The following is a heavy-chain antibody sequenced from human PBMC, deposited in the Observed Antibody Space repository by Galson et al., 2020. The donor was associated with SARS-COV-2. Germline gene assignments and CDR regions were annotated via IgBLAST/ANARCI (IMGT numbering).Heavy chain of an antibody. Sequence: LSLTCAASGFRFGSNWMSWVRQAPGKGLQWVANIKQDGSDRYYVDSVKGRFTISTDYAKNSVYLQMNDLRVDDTAVYYCARDEDGYNDVWGQGTMVAVSS. D-gene: IGHD5-12*01. CDR3: ARDEDGYNDV. CDR2: IKQDGSDR. J-gene: IGHJ4*02. CDR1: GFRFGSNW. V-gene: IGHV3-7*01.